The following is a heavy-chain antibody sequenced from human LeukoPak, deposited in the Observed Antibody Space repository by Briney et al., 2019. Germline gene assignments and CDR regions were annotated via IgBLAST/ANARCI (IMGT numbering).Heavy chain of an antibody. D-gene: IGHD3-22*01. J-gene: IGHJ4*02. Sequence: GGSLRLSCAASGSTFDDYAMHWVRQAPGKGLEWVSGISWNSGSIGYADSVKGRFTISRDNAKNSLYLQMNSLRAEDTALYHCAKDLDSSGYYDYWGQGTLVTVSS. V-gene: IGHV3-9*01. CDR2: ISWNSGSI. CDR1: GSTFDDYA. CDR3: AKDLDSSGYYDY.